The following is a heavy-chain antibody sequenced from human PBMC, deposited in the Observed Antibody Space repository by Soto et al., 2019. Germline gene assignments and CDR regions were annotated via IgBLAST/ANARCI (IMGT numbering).Heavy chain of an antibody. V-gene: IGHV2-5*02. Sequence: SGPTLVNPTQTLTLTCTFSGFSLSTSGVGVGWIRQPPGKALEWLALIYWDDDKRYSPSLKSRLTITKDTSKNQVVLTMTNMDPVDTATYYCAHTRGGMRIFGVVKNYYFDYWGQGTLVTVSS. CDR1: GFSLSTSGVG. CDR3: AHTRGGMRIFGVVKNYYFDY. D-gene: IGHD3-3*01. CDR2: IYWDDDK. J-gene: IGHJ4*02.